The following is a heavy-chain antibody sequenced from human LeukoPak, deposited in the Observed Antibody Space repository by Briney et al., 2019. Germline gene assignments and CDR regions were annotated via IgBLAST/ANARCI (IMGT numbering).Heavy chain of an antibody. Sequence: GGSLRLSCAASGFTFSSYSMNWVRQAPGKGLEWVSSISSGSSYIYYADSVKGRFTISRDNAKNSLYLQMNSLRAEDTAVYYCARVNTFDPWGQGTLITVSS. CDR3: ARVNTFDP. D-gene: IGHD2/OR15-2a*01. V-gene: IGHV3-21*01. CDR1: GFTFSSYS. CDR2: ISSGSSYI. J-gene: IGHJ5*02.